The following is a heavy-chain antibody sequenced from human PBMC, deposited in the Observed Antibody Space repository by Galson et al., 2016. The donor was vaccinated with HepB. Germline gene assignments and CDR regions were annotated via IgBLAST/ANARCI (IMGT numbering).Heavy chain of an antibody. CDR2: ISGSGGST. J-gene: IGHJ4*02. CDR1: GFTFSSYS. CDR3: AKGYGLFDY. D-gene: IGHD1-14*01. Sequence: SLRLSCAASGFTFSSYSMHWVRQAPGKGLEWVSAISGSGGSTYYADSVKGRFTISRDNSKNTLYVQMNSLRAEDTAVYYCAKGYGLFDYWGQGTLVTVSS. V-gene: IGHV3-23*01.